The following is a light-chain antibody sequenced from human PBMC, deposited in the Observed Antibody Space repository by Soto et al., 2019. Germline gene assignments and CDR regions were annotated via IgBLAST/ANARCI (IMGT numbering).Light chain of an antibody. CDR1: ASSIAARYD. Sequence: QYVLTQPPSVYGAPGQRVTISCTGTASSIAARYDVHWYQQIPGKAPKLLLYGNNNRPSGGPDRFSASKSGISASLAITGLHADDEADYDCQSYDNSRKEWVFGGGTKLTVL. CDR3: QSYDNSRKEWV. CDR2: GNN. V-gene: IGLV1-40*01. J-gene: IGLJ3*02.